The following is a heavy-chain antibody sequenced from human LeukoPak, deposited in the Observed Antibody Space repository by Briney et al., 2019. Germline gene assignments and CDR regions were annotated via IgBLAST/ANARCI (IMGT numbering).Heavy chain of an antibody. CDR3: ARDHNYAFDN. CDR1: GFPFIEYS. D-gene: IGHD1-1*01. V-gene: IGHV3-48*01. CDR2: IGIDSGNT. Sequence: GGSLRLSCTASGFPFIEYSMNWVRQVPGKGLDWIAYIGIDSGNTKYADSVRGRFTISADKAKNSLYLQMNSLRVEDTAVYYCARDHNYAFDNWGQGTLVSVAS. J-gene: IGHJ4*02.